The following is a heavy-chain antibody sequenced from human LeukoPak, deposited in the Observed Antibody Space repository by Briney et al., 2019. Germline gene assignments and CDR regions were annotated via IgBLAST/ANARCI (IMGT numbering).Heavy chain of an antibody. J-gene: IGHJ4*02. V-gene: IGHV3-7*05. CDR2: IKEDGSQK. D-gene: IGHD5-18*01. CDR3: ARLPLTARRPFDY. Sequence: PGGSLRLSCAASGFTFSTYWMSWVRQAPGKGLEWVANIKEDGSQKYYVDSVKGRFTISRDNAKNSQYLQMNSLRAEDTAVYYCARLPLTARRPFDYWGQGTLVTVSS. CDR1: GFTFSTYW.